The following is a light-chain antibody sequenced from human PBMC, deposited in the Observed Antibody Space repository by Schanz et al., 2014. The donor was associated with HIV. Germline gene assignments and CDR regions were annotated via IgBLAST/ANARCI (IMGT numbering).Light chain of an antibody. CDR1: SDDVGGYNY. CDR2: DVS. V-gene: IGLV2-14*01. Sequence: QSALTQPASVSGSPGQSITISCTGTSDDVGGYNYVSWFQQHPGKAPKLIIYDVSSRPSGVSNRFSGSKSGNSASLTISGLQADDEGDYYCCSYSRVGTPHYVFGTGTKLTVL. CDR3: CSYSRVGTPHYV. J-gene: IGLJ1*01.